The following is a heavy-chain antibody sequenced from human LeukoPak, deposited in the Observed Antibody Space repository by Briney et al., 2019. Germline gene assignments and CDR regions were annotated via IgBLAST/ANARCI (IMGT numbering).Heavy chain of an antibody. CDR3: AKGGGWRLIYYYYMDV. CDR2: ITWNSDRI. CDR1: GVTFDDYV. J-gene: IGHJ6*03. D-gene: IGHD3-16*01. Sequence: GGSLRLSCAASGVTFDDYVMHGVRQARGKGLGWVGVITWNSDRIDYAASVKGRFTISRDNAQNSLEPQMRGLRGEDIALYDGAKGGGWRLIYYYYMDVWGKGTTVTVSS. V-gene: IGHV3-9*03.